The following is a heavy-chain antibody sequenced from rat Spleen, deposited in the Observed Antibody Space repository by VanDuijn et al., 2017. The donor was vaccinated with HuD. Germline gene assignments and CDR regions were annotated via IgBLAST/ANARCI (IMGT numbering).Heavy chain of an antibody. J-gene: IGHJ2*01. CDR2: VWTGGST. V-gene: IGHV2-43*01. Sequence: QVQLKESGPGLVQPSQTLSLTCTVSGFSLTSYHVSWVRQPPGKGLEWMGVVWTGGSTAYNSSFKSRLSVSRDISKSQVFLKMSSLQTEDTATYYCARDRGYSGPFDYWGQGVMVTVSS. CDR3: ARDRGYSGPFDY. CDR1: GFSLTSYH. D-gene: IGHD1-1*01.